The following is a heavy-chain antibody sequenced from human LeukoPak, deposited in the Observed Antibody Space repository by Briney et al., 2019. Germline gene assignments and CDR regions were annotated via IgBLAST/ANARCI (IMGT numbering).Heavy chain of an antibody. CDR1: GYSFTSYW. CDR3: ARRSKEQQLGFDP. J-gene: IGHJ5*02. Sequence: GESLKISCKGSGYSFTSYWIGWARQMPGKGLEWMGIVYPGDSDTRYSPSFQGQVTISADKSISTAYLQWSSLKASDTAMYYCARRSKEQQLGFDPWGQGTLVTVSS. V-gene: IGHV5-51*01. CDR2: VYPGDSDT. D-gene: IGHD6-13*01.